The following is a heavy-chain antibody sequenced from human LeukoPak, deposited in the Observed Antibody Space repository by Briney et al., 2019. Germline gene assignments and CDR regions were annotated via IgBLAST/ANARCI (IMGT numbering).Heavy chain of an antibody. D-gene: IGHD3-3*01. CDR3: ARVNYDFWSGFHYYYYMDV. CDR1: GYTFTGYY. CDR2: INPNSGGT. V-gene: IGHV1-2*02. Sequence: ASVKVSCKASGYTFTGYYMHWVRQAPGQGLEWMGWINPNSGGTNYARKLQGRVTITRDTTISTAYMELSRLRSDDTAVYYCARVNYDFWSGFHYYYYMDVWGKGTTVTVSS. J-gene: IGHJ6*03.